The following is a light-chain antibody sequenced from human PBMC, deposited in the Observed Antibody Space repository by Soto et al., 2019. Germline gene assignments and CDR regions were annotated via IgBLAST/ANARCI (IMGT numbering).Light chain of an antibody. CDR3: GSYAGSSLRG. CDR1: SSDVGSYNL. Sequence: QSALTQPASVSGSPGQSITISCTGTSSDVGSYNLVSWYQQHPGKAPKLMIYEGSKRPSGVSNRFSGSKSGNTASLTISGLQAEDEADYYCGSYAGSSLRGFGTGTKLTVL. J-gene: IGLJ1*01. V-gene: IGLV2-23*01. CDR2: EGS.